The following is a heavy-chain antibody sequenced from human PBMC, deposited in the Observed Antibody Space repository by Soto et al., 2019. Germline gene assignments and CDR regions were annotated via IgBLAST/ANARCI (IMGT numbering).Heavy chain of an antibody. V-gene: IGHV4-31*03. J-gene: IGHJ5*02. Sequence: PSETLSLTCTVSGASMSSGCYYWTWIRQSPGKGLEWIGYIYYSGSTYYNPSLESRVAISLDTSRSQFSLTLHSVTAADTAIYYCARDRHNNFFDPWGQGTLVTVSS. CDR3: ARDRHNNFFDP. CDR2: IYYSGST. D-gene: IGHD6-6*01. CDR1: GASMSSGCYY.